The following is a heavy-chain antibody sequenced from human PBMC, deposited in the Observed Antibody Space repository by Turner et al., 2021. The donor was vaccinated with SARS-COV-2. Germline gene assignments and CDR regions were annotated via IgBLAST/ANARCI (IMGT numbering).Heavy chain of an antibody. V-gene: IGHV1-24*01. D-gene: IGHD2-2*01. CDR2: FDPEDGET. CDR3: ATGYQLRVNWFDP. Sequence: QVQLVQSGAEVKKPGASVTVSRKISGYTLTELSMYWVRQAPGKGLEWMGGFDPEDGETIYAQNFQGRVTMTEDTSTDTAYMELSSLRSEDTAVYFCATGYQLRVNWFDPWGQGTLVTVSS. J-gene: IGHJ5*02. CDR1: GYTLTELS.